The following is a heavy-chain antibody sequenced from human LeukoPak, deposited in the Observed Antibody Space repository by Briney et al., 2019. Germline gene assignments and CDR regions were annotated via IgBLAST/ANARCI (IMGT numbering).Heavy chain of an antibody. CDR3: ASFGGVVAARRFAFDI. V-gene: IGHV4-34*01. Sequence: SETLSLTCAVYGGSFSGYYWSWIRQPPGKGLEWIGEINHSGSTNYNPSLKSRVTISVDTSKNQFSLKLSSVTAADTAVYYCASFGGVVAARRFAFDIWGQGTMVTVSS. CDR1: GGSFSGYY. CDR2: INHSGST. J-gene: IGHJ3*02. D-gene: IGHD2-15*01.